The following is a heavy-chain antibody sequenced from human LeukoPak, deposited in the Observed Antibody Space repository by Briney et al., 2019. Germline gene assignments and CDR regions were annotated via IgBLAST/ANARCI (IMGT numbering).Heavy chain of an antibody. D-gene: IGHD3-3*01. Sequence: SSETLSLTCAVYGGSFSGYYWSWIRQPPGKGLEWIGEINHSGSTNYNPSLKSRVTISVDTFKNQFSLKLSSVTAADTAVYYCARGRNFWSGYLAYWGQGTLVTVFS. J-gene: IGHJ4*02. CDR2: INHSGST. CDR1: GGSFSGYY. V-gene: IGHV4-34*01. CDR3: ARGRNFWSGYLAY.